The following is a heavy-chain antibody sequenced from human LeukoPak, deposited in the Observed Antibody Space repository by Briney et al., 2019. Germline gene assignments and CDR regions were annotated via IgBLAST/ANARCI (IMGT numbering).Heavy chain of an antibody. CDR3: ATVRIAAAGNPFDY. V-gene: IGHV1-24*01. CDR2: FDPEDGET. CDR1: GYTPTELS. D-gene: IGHD6-13*01. Sequence: ASVTVSCKVSGYTPTELSLHWVRQAPGKGLEWMGGFDPEDGETIYAQKFQGRVTMTEDTSTDTAYMELSSLRSEDTAVYYCATVRIAAAGNPFDYWGQGTLVTVSS. J-gene: IGHJ4*02.